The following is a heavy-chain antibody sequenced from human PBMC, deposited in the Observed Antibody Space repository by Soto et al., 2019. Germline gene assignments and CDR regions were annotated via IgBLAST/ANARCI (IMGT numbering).Heavy chain of an antibody. CDR3: TLVTTHNWFDP. D-gene: IGHD4-4*01. Sequence: EVQLVESGGGLVQPGGSLKLSCAASGFTFSGSAMHWVRQASGKGLEWVGRIRSKANSYATAYAASVKGRFTISRDDSKNTAYLQMNSLKTEDTAVYYCTLVTTHNWFDPWGQGTLVTVSS. V-gene: IGHV3-73*01. CDR1: GFTFSGSA. J-gene: IGHJ5*02. CDR2: IRSKANSYAT.